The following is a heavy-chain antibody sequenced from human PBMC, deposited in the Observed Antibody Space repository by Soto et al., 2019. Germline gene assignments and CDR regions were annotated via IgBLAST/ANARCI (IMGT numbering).Heavy chain of an antibody. Sequence: HVQLEQSGAEVKKPGSSGKCSCKASGDRFTSYASSWVRQAPGQGLEWVGTVLPVLGTTNDAQKLRGRVTITADESTSTAYIEMGRLRSEDTDIYYCARDRADRGFDYWGKGTLVTVSP. J-gene: IGHJ4*02. V-gene: IGHV1-69*18. CDR3: ARDRADRGFDY. D-gene: IGHD3-10*01. CDR2: VLPVLGTT. CDR1: GDRFTSYA.